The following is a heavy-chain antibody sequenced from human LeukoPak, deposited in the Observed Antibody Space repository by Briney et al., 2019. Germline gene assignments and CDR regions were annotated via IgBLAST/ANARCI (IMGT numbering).Heavy chain of an antibody. CDR1: GFTFSSYG. Sequence: GGSLRLSCAASGFTFSSYGMHWVRQAPGKGLEWVTFIRYDGSNKYYADSVKGRFSISRDNSKNTLYLQMNSLRAEDTAVYYCARTGYSSGWYPAWFDPWGQGTLVTVSS. D-gene: IGHD6-19*01. CDR2: IRYDGSNK. V-gene: IGHV3-30*02. J-gene: IGHJ5*02. CDR3: ARTGYSSGWYPAWFDP.